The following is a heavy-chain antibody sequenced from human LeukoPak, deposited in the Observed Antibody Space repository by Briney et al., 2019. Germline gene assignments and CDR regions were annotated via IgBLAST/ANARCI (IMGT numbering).Heavy chain of an antibody. CDR2: IYYSGST. CDR3: ARRAGSPYYYYGMDV. D-gene: IGHD3-10*01. Sequence: SETLSLTCTVSGGSISSYYWSWIRQPPGKGLEWIGYIYYSGSTNYNPSLKSRVTISVDTSKNQFSLKLSSVTAADTAVYYCARRAGSPYYYYGMDVWGQGTTVTVSS. J-gene: IGHJ6*02. V-gene: IGHV4-59*12. CDR1: GGSISSYY.